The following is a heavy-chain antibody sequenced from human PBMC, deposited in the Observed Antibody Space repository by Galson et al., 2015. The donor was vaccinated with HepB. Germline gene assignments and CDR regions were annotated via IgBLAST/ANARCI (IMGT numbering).Heavy chain of an antibody. D-gene: IGHD4-17*01. CDR1: GFTFSSYW. Sequence: SLRLSCAASGFTFSSYWMSWVRQAPGKGLEWVANIKQDGSEKYYVDSVKGRFTISRDNAKNSLYLQMNSLRAEDTAVYYCARDDYGDYGYFDYWGQGTLVTVSS. V-gene: IGHV3-7*01. J-gene: IGHJ4*02. CDR3: ARDDYGDYGYFDY. CDR2: IKQDGSEK.